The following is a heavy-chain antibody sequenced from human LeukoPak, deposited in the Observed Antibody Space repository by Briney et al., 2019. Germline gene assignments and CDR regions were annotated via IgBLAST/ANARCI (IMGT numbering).Heavy chain of an antibody. CDR1: GGFISSSSYY. D-gene: IGHD1-26*01. J-gene: IGHJ4*02. V-gene: IGHV4-61*02. Sequence: SETLSLTCTVSGGFISSSSYYWSWIRQPAGKGVERIGRIYTSGSTNYNPSLKSRVTMSVDTSKNQFSLKLSSVTAADTAVYYCARDLGSSGSYLSWGQGTLVTVSS. CDR2: IYTSGST. CDR3: ARDLGSSGSYLS.